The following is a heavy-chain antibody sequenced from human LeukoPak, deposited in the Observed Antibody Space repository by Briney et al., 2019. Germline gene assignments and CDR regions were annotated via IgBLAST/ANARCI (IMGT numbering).Heavy chain of an antibody. CDR2: ISYNRDGI. D-gene: IGHD6-25*01. CDR1: GFTFDDYA. Sequence: AGGSLRLSCVASGFTFDDYAMHWVRQAPGKGLEWVSGISYNRDGIGYADSVKGRFTVSRDNAKHSLYLQMNSLRSEDTALYYCAKGAAAGIRGYFDYWGQGILVTVSS. J-gene: IGHJ4*02. CDR3: AKGAAAGIRGYFDY. V-gene: IGHV3-9*01.